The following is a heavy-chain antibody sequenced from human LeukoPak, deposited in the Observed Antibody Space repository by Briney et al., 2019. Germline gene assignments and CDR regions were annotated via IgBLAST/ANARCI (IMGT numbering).Heavy chain of an antibody. D-gene: IGHD3-16*01. J-gene: IGHJ3*02. V-gene: IGHV4-4*07. Sequence: PSQTLSLTCTVSGGSISSYYWSWIRQPAGKGLEWIGRIYTSGSTNYNPSLKSRVTMSVDTSKNQFSLKLSSVTAADTAVYYCARDVPLVGYYVSFLDAFDIWGQGTMVTVSS. CDR2: IYTSGST. CDR1: GGSISSYY. CDR3: ARDVPLVGYYVSFLDAFDI.